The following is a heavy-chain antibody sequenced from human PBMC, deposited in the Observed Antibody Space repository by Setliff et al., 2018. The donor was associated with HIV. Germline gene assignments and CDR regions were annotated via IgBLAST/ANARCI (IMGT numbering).Heavy chain of an antibody. J-gene: IGHJ3*02. CDR3: ARVPYRSAWFSGGHDAFDI. CDR1: GYTFISYG. V-gene: IGHV1-2*02. D-gene: IGHD6-19*01. Sequence: ASVKVSCKASGYTFISYGISWVRQAPGQGLEWMGWIDPNSGGTNYAQKFEGRVTMTRDTTVNTVYIEVSSLRSDDTAVYYCARVPYRSAWFSGGHDAFDIWGQGTMVTVSS. CDR2: IDPNSGGT.